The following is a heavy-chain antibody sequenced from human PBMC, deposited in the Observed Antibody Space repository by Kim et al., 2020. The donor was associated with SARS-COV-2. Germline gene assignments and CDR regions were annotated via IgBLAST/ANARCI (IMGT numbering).Heavy chain of an antibody. CDR3: ARLDGGFDI. D-gene: IGHD4-17*01. J-gene: IGHJ5*02. Sequence: GWTTNDSDSMKGRFTISRENAEKTLYLQMISLRAADTAVYYCARLDGGFDIWGQGSLVTVSS. CDR2: GWTT. V-gene: IGHV3-74*01.